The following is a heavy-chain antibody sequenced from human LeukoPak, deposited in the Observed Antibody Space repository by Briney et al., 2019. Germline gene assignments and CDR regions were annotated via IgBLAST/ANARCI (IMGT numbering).Heavy chain of an antibody. J-gene: IGHJ4*02. CDR2: ISGSGGST. CDR3: AKPADHYDILTGYLYY. CDR1: GFTSSSYA. D-gene: IGHD3-9*01. V-gene: IGHV3-23*01. Sequence: PGGSLRLSCAASGFTSSSYAMSWVRQAPGKGLEWVSAISGSGGSTYYADSVKGRFTISRDNSKNTLYLQMNSLRAEDTAVYYCAKPADHYDILTGYLYYWGQGTLVTVSS.